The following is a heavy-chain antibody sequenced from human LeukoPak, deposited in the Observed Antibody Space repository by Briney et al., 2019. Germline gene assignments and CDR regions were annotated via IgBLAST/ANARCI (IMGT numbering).Heavy chain of an antibody. V-gene: IGHV3-23*01. CDR2: ISGSGGST. D-gene: IGHD3-10*01. J-gene: IGHJ4*02. CDR1: GFTFSSYA. Sequence: GASLRLSCAASGFTFSSYAMSWVRQAPGKGLEWVSAISGSGGSTCYADSVKGRFTISRDNSKNTLYLQMNSLRAEDTAVYYCARQARGYGSGSFFGYWGQGTLVTVSS. CDR3: ARQARGYGSGSFFGY.